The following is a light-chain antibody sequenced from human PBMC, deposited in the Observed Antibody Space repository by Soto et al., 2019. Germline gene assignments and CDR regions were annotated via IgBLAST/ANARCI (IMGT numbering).Light chain of an antibody. Sequence: QSVLTQPPSVSGAPGQRDTISCTGSSSNIGAGYDVHWYQQLPGTAPKLLIYGNSNRPSGVPDRFSGSKSGTSASLAITGLQAEDEADYYCQSYDSSLRGWVFGGGTQLTVL. CDR2: GNS. J-gene: IGLJ3*02. CDR3: QSYDSSLRGWV. CDR1: SSNIGAGYD. V-gene: IGLV1-40*01.